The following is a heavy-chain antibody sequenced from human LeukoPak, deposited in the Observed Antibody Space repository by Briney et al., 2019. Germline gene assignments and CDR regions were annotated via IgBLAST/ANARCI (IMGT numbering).Heavy chain of an antibody. V-gene: IGHV4-61*02. CDR1: GGSISSGSYY. D-gene: IGHD6-13*01. CDR3: ARDYSSSWIFYFDY. CDR2: IYTSGST. Sequence: SETLSLTCTVSGGSISSGSYYWSWIRQPAGKGLEWIGRIYTSGSTNYNPSLKSRVTISVDTSKNQFSLKLSSVTAADTAVYYCARDYSSSWIFYFDYWGQGTLVTVSS. J-gene: IGHJ4*02.